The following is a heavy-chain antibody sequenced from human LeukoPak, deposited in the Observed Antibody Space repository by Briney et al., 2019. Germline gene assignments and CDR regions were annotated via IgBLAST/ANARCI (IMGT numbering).Heavy chain of an antibody. CDR2: IYYSGTT. CDR1: GGSISSGGYY. Sequence: TLSLTCTVSGGSISSGGYYWSWIRQHPGKGREWFGYIYYSGTTYYNPSLKSRVAISVDTSKNQFSLKLTSLTAADTAAYYCARDRSSWGFDCWGQGTLVTVSS. D-gene: IGHD7-27*01. V-gene: IGHV4-31*03. CDR3: ARDRSSWGFDC. J-gene: IGHJ4*02.